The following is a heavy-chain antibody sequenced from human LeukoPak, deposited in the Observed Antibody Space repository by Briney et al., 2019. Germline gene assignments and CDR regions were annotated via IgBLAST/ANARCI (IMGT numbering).Heavy chain of an antibody. Sequence: PSETLSLTCAVSGGSISSGGYSWSWIRQPPGKGLEWIGYIYHSGSTYYNPSLKSRVTISVDRSKNQFSLKLSSVTAADTAVYYCARDFSYYYDSSGYPRSYGMDVWGQGTTVTVSS. CDR2: IYHSGST. CDR3: ARDFSYYYDSSGYPRSYGMDV. D-gene: IGHD3-22*01. J-gene: IGHJ6*02. V-gene: IGHV4-30-2*01. CDR1: GGSISSGGYS.